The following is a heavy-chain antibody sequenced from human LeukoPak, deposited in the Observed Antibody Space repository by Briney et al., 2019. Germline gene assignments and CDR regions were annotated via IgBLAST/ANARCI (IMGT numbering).Heavy chain of an antibody. Sequence: NPSETLSLTCTVSGGSLSSYYWSWIRQPPGKGLEWIGYIYYSGSTNYNPSLKSRVTISVDTSKNQFSLKLSSVTAADTAVYYCARRGYSGYVGMDVWGQGTTVTVSS. CDR2: IYYSGST. CDR1: GGSLSSYY. D-gene: IGHD5-12*01. J-gene: IGHJ6*02. CDR3: ARRGYSGYVGMDV. V-gene: IGHV4-59*01.